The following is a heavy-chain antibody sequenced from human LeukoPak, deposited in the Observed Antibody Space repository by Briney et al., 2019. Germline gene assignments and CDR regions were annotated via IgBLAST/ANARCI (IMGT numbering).Heavy chain of an antibody. CDR1: GGSISSYY. V-gene: IGHV4-4*07. D-gene: IGHD3-22*01. CDR3: ATLCYYDSTRGNWFDY. J-gene: IGHJ4*02. CDR2: IYTSGST. Sequence: SETLSLTCTVSGGSISSYYWSWIRQPAGKGLEWIGRIYTSGSTNYNPSLKSRVTMSVDTSKNQFSLKLSSVTAADTAVYYCATLCYYDSTRGNWFDYWGQGTLVTVSS.